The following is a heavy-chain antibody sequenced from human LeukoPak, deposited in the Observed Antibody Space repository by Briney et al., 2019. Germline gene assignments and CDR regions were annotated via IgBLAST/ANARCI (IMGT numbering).Heavy chain of an antibody. V-gene: IGHV1-46*01. Sequence: ASVKVSCKASGYTFTNYYIHWVRQAPGQGLEWLGKINPNGDSANYAQKFQGRVTMTRDSSTSTVYMELSSLRSEDTAVYYCARDGFAVIGVTWSDHWGQGTLVTVSS. CDR2: INPNGDSA. D-gene: IGHD2-21*01. CDR3: ARDGFAVIGVTWSDH. CDR1: GYTFTNYY. J-gene: IGHJ4*02.